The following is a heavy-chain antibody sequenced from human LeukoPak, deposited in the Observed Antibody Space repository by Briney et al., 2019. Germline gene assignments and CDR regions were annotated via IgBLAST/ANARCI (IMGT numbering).Heavy chain of an antibody. V-gene: IGHV4-30-4*01. J-gene: IGHJ5*02. CDR3: ARSCITMVRGVPNNWFDP. Sequence: SETLSLTCTVSGGSISSGDYYWSWIRQPPGKGLEWIGYIYYSGSTYYNPSLKNRVTISVDTSKNQFSLKLSSVTAADTAVYYCARSCITMVRGVPNNWFDPWGQGTLVTVSP. D-gene: IGHD3-10*01. CDR2: IYYSGST. CDR1: GGSISSGDYY.